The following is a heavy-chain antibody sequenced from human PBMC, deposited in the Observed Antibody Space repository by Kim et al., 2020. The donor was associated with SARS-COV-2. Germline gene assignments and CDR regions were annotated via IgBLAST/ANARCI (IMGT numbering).Heavy chain of an antibody. CDR3: AREGYASGTMGDLDY. CDR2: TSSDGSII. J-gene: IGHJ4*01. V-gene: IGHV3-30*04. CDR1: GFTFSSYA. D-gene: IGHD3-10*01. Sequence: GGSLRLSCLASGFTFSSYAMSWIRQAPGKGPEWVAVTSSDGSIIYYADSVKGRFTISRANSRNTLYLDMDSLSAQDTALYYCAREGYASGTMGDLDYWG.